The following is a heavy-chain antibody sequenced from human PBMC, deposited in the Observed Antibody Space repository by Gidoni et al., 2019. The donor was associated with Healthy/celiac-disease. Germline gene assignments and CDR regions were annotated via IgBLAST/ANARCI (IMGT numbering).Heavy chain of an antibody. J-gene: IGHJ4*02. CDR2: IIPIFGTA. Sequence: QVQLVQSGAEVKKPGSSVKVSCKASGGTFSSYAISWVRQAPGQGLEWMGGIIPIFGTANYAQKFQGRVTITADESTSTAYMELSSLRSEDTAVYYCASHRHSGYCSGGSCPLHPFDYWGQGTLVTVSS. CDR1: GGTFSSYA. V-gene: IGHV1-69*01. D-gene: IGHD2-15*01. CDR3: ASHRHSGYCSGGSCPLHPFDY.